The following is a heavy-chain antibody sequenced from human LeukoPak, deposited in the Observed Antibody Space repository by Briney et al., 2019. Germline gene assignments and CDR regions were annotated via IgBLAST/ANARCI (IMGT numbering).Heavy chain of an antibody. V-gene: IGHV3-30*02. CDR2: IQYDGSNK. D-gene: IGHD1-1*01. CDR1: GFTFSTYG. CDR3: AKDQQLEPFHY. Sequence: HSGGSLRLSCAASGFTFSTYGMPWVRQAPGKGLEWVAFIQYDGSNKYYADSVKGRFTISRDNSKNALYLQMNSLRAEDTAMYYCAKDQQLEPFHYWGQGTLVTVSS. J-gene: IGHJ4*02.